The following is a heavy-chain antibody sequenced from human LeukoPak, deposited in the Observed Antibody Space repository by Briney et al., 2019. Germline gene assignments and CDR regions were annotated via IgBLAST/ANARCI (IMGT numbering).Heavy chain of an antibody. Sequence: PSETLSLTCAVYGGSFSGYYWSWIRQPPGKGLEWIGEINHSGSTNYNPSLKSRVTISVDTSKNQFSLKLSSVTAADTAVYYCARQTHKAAAGKRQYYYYMDVWGKGTTVTVSS. CDR3: ARQTHKAAAGKRQYYYYMDV. J-gene: IGHJ6*03. CDR2: INHSGST. D-gene: IGHD6-13*01. CDR1: GGSFSGYY. V-gene: IGHV4-34*01.